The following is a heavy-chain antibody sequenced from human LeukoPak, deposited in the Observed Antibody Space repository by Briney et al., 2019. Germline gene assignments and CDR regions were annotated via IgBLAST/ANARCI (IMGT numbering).Heavy chain of an antibody. J-gene: IGHJ3*02. Sequence: GGSLRLSCAASGFTFDDYAMHWVRQAPGKGLEWVSGISWNSGSIGYADSVKGRFTISRDNAKNSLYLQMNSLRAEDMALYYCAKENQDGQYYYDSSADARGAFDIWGQGTMVTVSS. CDR1: GFTFDDYA. D-gene: IGHD3-22*01. CDR2: ISWNSGSI. V-gene: IGHV3-9*03. CDR3: AKENQDGQYYYDSSADARGAFDI.